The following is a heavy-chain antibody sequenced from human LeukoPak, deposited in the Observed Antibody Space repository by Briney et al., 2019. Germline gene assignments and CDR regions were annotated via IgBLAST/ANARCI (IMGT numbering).Heavy chain of an antibody. V-gene: IGHV4-61*01. Sequence: KPSETLSLTCTVSGGSVSSDSYYWSWIRQPPGKGLEWIGYIYYRGSTNYSPSLKSRVTISVDTSKNQFSLKLSSVTAADTAVYYCARVDSGYYYALGVWGQGTLVTVSS. J-gene: IGHJ4*02. CDR3: ARVDSGYYYALGV. CDR2: IYYRGST. CDR1: GGSVSSDSYY. D-gene: IGHD3-22*01.